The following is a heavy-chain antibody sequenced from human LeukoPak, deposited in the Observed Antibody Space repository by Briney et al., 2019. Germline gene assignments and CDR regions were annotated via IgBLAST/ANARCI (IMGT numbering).Heavy chain of an antibody. J-gene: IGHJ4*02. V-gene: IGHV4-38-2*01. D-gene: IGHD3-22*01. CDR3: ARNDSSGYFDY. CDR2: VYHSGST. CDR1: DYSISSGDY. Sequence: KPSETLSLTCAVSDYSISSGDYWGWIRQPPGKGLEWIGSVYHSGSTHYSPSLKSRVTISVDTSKNQLSLKLSSVTAADTAVYYCARNDSSGYFDYWGQGTLVTVSS.